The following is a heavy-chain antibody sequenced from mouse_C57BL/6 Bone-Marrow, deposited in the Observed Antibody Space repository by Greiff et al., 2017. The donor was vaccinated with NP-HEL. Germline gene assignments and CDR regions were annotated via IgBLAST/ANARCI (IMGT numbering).Heavy chain of an antibody. J-gene: IGHJ4*01. CDR2: INYDGSST. D-gene: IGHD3-2*02. V-gene: IGHV5-16*01. CDR1: GFTFSDYY. CDR3: ARDDSSGYYAMDY. Sequence: EVQLMESEGGLVQPGSSMKLSCTASGFTFSDYYMAWVRQVPEKGLEWVANINYDGSSTYYLDSLKSRFIISRDNAKNILYLQMSSLKSEDTATDYCARDDSSGYYAMDYWGQGTSVTVSS.